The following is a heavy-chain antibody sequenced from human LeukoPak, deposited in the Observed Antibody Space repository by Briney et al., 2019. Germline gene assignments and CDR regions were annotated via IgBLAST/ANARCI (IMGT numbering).Heavy chain of an antibody. Sequence: SGPTLVKPTQTLTLTCTFSGFSLSTSGVGVGWIRQPPGKALEWLALIYWDDDKRYSPSLKSRLTITKDTSKNQVVLTMTNMDPGNTPTYYCPQSLAASGWGRYYEFDYGGQGTLFTFSS. CDR2: IYWDDDK. V-gene: IGHV2-5*02. J-gene: IGHJ4*02. CDR3: PQSLAASGWGRYYEFDY. CDR1: GFSLSTSGVG. D-gene: IGHD3-10*01.